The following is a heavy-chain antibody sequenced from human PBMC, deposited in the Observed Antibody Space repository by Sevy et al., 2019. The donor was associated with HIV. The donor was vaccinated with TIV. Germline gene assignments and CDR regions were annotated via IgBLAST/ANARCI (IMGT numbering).Heavy chain of an antibody. CDR3: AKDRNVWSGYYYYYYYMDF. V-gene: IGHV3-30*18. CDR2: ISYAGSNT. J-gene: IGHJ6*03. CDR1: GFTFSSYG. D-gene: IGHD3-3*01. Sequence: GGSLRLSCAASGFTFSSYGMHWVRQAPGKGLEWVAVISYAGSNTYYADSVKGRFTISRDNSKNTLYLQMNSLRAEDTAVYYCAKDRNVWSGYYYYYYYMDFWGKGTTVTVSS.